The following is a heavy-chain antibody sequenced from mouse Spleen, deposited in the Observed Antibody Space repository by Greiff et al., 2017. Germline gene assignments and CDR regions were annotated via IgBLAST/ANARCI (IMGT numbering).Heavy chain of an antibody. Sequence: EVHLVESGGGLVKPGGSLKLSCAASGFTFSDYGMAWVRQAPGKGPEWVAFLSNLAYSIYYADTVTGRFTISRENAKNTLYLEMSSLRSEDTAMYYCARLTGNFFDCWGQGTTLTVSS. CDR3: ARLTGNFFDC. V-gene: IGHV5-15*02. D-gene: IGHD4-1*01. J-gene: IGHJ2*01. CDR1: GFTFSDYG. CDR2: LSNLAYSI.